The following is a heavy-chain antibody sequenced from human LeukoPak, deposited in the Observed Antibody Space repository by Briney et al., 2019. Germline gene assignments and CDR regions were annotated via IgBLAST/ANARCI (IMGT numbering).Heavy chain of an antibody. CDR2: INPNSGGT. Sequence: GASVKVSCKASGYTFTGYNKHWVREAPGQGLEWMGWINPNSGGTNYAQKFQGRVTMTRDTSISTAYMELSRLRSDDTAVYYCARDGDAGALDIWGQGTMVTVSS. V-gene: IGHV1-2*02. CDR1: GYTFTGYN. D-gene: IGHD7-27*01. CDR3: ARDGDAGALDI. J-gene: IGHJ3*02.